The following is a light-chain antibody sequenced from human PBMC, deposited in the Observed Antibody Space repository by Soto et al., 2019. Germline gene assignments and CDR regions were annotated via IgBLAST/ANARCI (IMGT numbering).Light chain of an antibody. Sequence: QSVLTQPPSACGTAGQTIAISCSGGSSNIGSHTVNWYQQLPGTAPRLLIYSNTQRPSGVPDRFSGSKSGTSASLAISGLQSEYEGDYYCAAWDDSLNGVVFGGGTKLTVL. V-gene: IGLV1-44*01. J-gene: IGLJ2*01. CDR1: SSNIGSHT. CDR2: SNT. CDR3: AAWDDSLNGVV.